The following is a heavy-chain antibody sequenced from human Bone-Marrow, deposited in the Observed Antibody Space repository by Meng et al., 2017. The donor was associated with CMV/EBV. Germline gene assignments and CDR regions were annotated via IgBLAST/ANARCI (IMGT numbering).Heavy chain of an antibody. Sequence: ESLKISCAVYGGSFSGYSWSWIRQPPGMGLEWIGELHHSGSANYNPSLKSRVTISADTSKNQFSLRLTSVNAADTAVYSCARVRADRPDYWGQGTLVTVSS. CDR3: ARVRADRPDY. D-gene: IGHD1-14*01. CDR2: LHHSGSA. CDR1: GGSFSGYS. J-gene: IGHJ4*02. V-gene: IGHV4-34*01.